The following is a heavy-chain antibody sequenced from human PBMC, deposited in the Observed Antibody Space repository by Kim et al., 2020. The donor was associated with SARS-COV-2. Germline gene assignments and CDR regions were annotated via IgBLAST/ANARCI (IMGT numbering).Heavy chain of an antibody. D-gene: IGHD3-10*01. CDR3: ARYYGSERMGWFDP. V-gene: IGHV4-59*13. Sequence: SETLSLTCTVSGGSISSYYWSWIRQPPGKGLEWIGYIYYSGSTNYNPSLKSRVTISVDTSKNQFSLKLSSVTAADTAVYYCARYYGSERMGWFDPWGQGTLVTVSS. CDR2: IYYSGST. CDR1: GGSISSYY. J-gene: IGHJ5*02.